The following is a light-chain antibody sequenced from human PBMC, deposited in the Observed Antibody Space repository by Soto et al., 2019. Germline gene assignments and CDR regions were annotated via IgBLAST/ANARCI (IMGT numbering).Light chain of an antibody. CDR1: SSDIGSYNY. CDR2: DVS. V-gene: IGLV2-14*01. J-gene: IGLJ2*01. CDR3: SSYTSSITLV. Sequence: QSVLTQPASVSGSPGQSIAISCTGTSSDIGSYNYVSWYQQHPGKAPKLIIYDVSSRPSGVSYRFSGSKSGNTASLTISGRQPEDESDYYCSSYTSSITLVFGGGTKLTVL.